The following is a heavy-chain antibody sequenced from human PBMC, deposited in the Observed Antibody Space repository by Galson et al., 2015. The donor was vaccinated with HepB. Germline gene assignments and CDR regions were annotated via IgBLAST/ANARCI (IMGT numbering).Heavy chain of an antibody. Sequence: SCKASGYTFTGYYMHWVRQAPGQGLEWMGWINPNSGGTNYAQKFQGWVTMTRDTSISTAYMELSRLRSDDTAVYYCARGKGGAAAGPPALPFDYWGQGTLVTVSS. CDR2: INPNSGGT. CDR1: GYTFTGYY. J-gene: IGHJ4*02. D-gene: IGHD6-13*01. V-gene: IGHV1-2*04. CDR3: ARGKGGAAAGPPALPFDY.